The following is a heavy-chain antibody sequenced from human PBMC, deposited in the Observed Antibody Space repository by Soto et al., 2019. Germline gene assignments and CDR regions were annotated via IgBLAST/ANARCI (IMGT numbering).Heavy chain of an antibody. CDR3: ARMAGGQQLLILDY. D-gene: IGHD6-13*01. Sequence: SETLSLTCTVSGGSISSYYWSWIRQPPGKGLEWIGYIYYSGSTNYNPSLKSRVTISVDTSKNQFSLKLSSVTAADTAVYYCARMAGGQQLLILDYWGQGTLVTVSS. J-gene: IGHJ4*02. CDR1: GGSISSYY. CDR2: IYYSGST. V-gene: IGHV4-59*01.